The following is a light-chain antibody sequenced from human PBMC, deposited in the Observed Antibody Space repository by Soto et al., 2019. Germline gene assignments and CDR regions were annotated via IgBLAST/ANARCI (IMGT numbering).Light chain of an antibody. CDR3: QQYNNWPMYT. Sequence: EIVMTQSPATLSVSPGERATLSCRASQSISNNLAWYQQKPGQAPRLLIYGASTRATGIPARFSGSGSGTEFTLPISSLQSEDFAVYSCQQYNNWPMYTFGQGTKLEIK. J-gene: IGKJ2*01. CDR1: QSISNN. V-gene: IGKV3-15*01. CDR2: GAS.